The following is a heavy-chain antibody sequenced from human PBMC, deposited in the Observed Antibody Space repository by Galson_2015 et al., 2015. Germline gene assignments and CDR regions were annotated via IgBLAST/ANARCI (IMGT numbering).Heavy chain of an antibody. J-gene: IGHJ4*02. Sequence: SLRLSCAASGFTFSSYVMTWVRQAPGKGLEWVSVINSSGGGTYYADSVKGRFTISRDNSKNTVYLQMNSLRAEDTAVYFCAKPGGSGWYVYYDYWGQGTLVTVSS. CDR1: GFTFSSYV. CDR2: INSSGGGT. CDR3: AKPGGSGWYVYYDY. D-gene: IGHD6-19*01. V-gene: IGHV3-23*01.